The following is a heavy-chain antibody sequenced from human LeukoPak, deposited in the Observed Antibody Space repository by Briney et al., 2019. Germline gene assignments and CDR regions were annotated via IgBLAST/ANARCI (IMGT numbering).Heavy chain of an antibody. CDR2: IYNSGRT. Sequence: PSETLSLTCSVSGDSVSRSDSYWDWIRQPPGKGLEWIGTIYNSGRTHYSPSLKSRVTMSVDPSNNQFSRNLRSVTAADTALYYCARRRYYDGSGYLEWGQGTLLSVSS. D-gene: IGHD3-22*01. J-gene: IGHJ1*01. V-gene: IGHV4-39*01. CDR1: GDSVSRSDSY. CDR3: ARRRYYDGSGYLE.